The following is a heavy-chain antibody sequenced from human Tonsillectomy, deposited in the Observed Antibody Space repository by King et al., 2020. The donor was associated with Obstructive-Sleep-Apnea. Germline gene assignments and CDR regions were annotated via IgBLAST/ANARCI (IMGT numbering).Heavy chain of an antibody. CDR3: ASGIVGGYYYQPLDY. Sequence: QLQESGPGLVKPSQTLSLTCTVSGGSISSGGYYWRWIRQHPGKGLEWIGYIYYSGSTYYNPSLKSRVTISVDTSKNQFSLKLSSVTAADTAVYYCASGIVGGYYYQPLDYWGQGTLVTVSS. V-gene: IGHV4-31*03. CDR2: IYYSGST. J-gene: IGHJ4*02. D-gene: IGHD3-22*01. CDR1: GGSISSGGYY.